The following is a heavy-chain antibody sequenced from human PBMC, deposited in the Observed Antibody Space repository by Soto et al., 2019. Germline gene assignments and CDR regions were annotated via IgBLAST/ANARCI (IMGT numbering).Heavy chain of an antibody. D-gene: IGHD5-18*01. Sequence: QVKLVQSGAEVKKPGASVKVSCKASGYTFSNYGISWVRQGPGQGLGWMGWISGYNGNTHYEEKVQDRIKMTTDTSTSTTYLELRSLRSDDTAVYFCARDPGFGFGYSYAFAMDVWGQGTTVTVSS. CDR3: ARDPGFGFGYSYAFAMDV. J-gene: IGHJ6*02. CDR2: ISGYNGNT. CDR1: GYTFSNYG. V-gene: IGHV1-18*01.